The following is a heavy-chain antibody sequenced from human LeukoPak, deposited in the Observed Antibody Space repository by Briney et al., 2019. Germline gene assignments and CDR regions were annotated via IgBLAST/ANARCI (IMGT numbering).Heavy chain of an antibody. D-gene: IGHD5-18*01. CDR2: ISGSGIST. Sequence: GGSLRLSCAASKFTFSDYSMSWVRQAPEKGLEWVSTISGSGISTYYADSVKGRFTISRDNSKNMVHLQMNSLRAEDTAVYYCAKTGTGYTYGFDYWGQGTQVTVSS. J-gene: IGHJ4*02. V-gene: IGHV3-23*01. CDR3: AKTGTGYTYGFDY. CDR1: KFTFSDYS.